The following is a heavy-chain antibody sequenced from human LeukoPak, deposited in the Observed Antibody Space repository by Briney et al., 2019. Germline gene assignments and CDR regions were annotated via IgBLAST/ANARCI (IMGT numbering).Heavy chain of an antibody. D-gene: IGHD6-25*01. CDR1: GGYISSYY. CDR2: IHYSGSS. CDR3: ARDRLDFYYYYGMDV. V-gene: IGHV4-59*01. Sequence: SETLSLTCIVSGGYISSYYWSWIRQPPGKGLEWIGYIHYSGSSNYNPSLKSRVTILVDTSKNQFSLRLSSVTAADTAVYYCARDRLDFYYYYGMDVWGQGTTVTVSS. J-gene: IGHJ6*02.